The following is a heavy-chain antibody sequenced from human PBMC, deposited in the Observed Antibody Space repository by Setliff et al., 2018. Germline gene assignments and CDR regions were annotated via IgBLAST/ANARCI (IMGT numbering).Heavy chain of an antibody. D-gene: IGHD4-17*01. J-gene: IGHJ2*01. Sequence: SETLSLTCSVSGGSISGAGYYCSWIRQPAGKGLEWIGHIYTSGSTKYNPSLKSRVTISIDTSKTQFSLRLSSVTAADTAVYYCARMATGDSGEHWHFGLWGRGTLVTVSS. V-gene: IGHV4-61*09. CDR1: GGSISGAGYY. CDR2: IYTSGST. CDR3: ARMATGDSGEHWHFGL.